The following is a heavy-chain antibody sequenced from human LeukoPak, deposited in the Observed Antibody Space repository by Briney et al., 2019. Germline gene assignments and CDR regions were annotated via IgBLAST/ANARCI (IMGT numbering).Heavy chain of an antibody. CDR1: GYTFTGYY. V-gene: IGHV1-18*04. J-gene: IGHJ4*02. CDR2: ISAYNGNT. Sequence: ASVKVSCKASGYTFTGYYMHWVRQAPGQGLEWMGWISAYNGNTNYAQKLQGRVTMTTDTSTSTAYMELRSLRSDDTAVYYCASPRGYCSSTSCPFDYWGQGTLVTVSS. D-gene: IGHD2-2*01. CDR3: ASPRGYCSSTSCPFDY.